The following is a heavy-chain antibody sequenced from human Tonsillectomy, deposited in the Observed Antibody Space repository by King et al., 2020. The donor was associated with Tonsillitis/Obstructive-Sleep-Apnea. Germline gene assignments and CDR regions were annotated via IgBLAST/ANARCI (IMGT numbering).Heavy chain of an antibody. J-gene: IGHJ4*02. D-gene: IGHD5-18*01. CDR1: GFTFSSYA. V-gene: IGHV3-30*04. Sequence: VQLVESGGGVVQPGRSLSLSCAASGFTFSSYAMHWVRQAPGKGLEWVAVISYDGSNKYYADSVKGRFTISRDNSKNTLYLQMSSLRAEDTAVYYCARGQRLPWLQRWLGPAGLDYWGQGTLVTVSS. CDR3: ARGQRLPWLQRWLGPAGLDY. CDR2: ISYDGSNK.